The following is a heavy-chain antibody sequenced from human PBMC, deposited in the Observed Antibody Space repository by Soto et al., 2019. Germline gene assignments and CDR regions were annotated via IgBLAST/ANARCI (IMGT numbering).Heavy chain of an antibody. J-gene: IGHJ5*02. D-gene: IGHD2-8*01. CDR1: GGTFSSYT. CDR2: IIPILGIA. Sequence: SVKVSCKASGGTFSSYTISWVRQAPGQGFEWMGRIIPILGIANYAQKFQGRVTITADKSTSTAYMELSSLRSEDTAVYYCAREWVYCTNGVCYVDWFDPWGQGTLVTVSS. V-gene: IGHV1-69*04. CDR3: AREWVYCTNGVCYVDWFDP.